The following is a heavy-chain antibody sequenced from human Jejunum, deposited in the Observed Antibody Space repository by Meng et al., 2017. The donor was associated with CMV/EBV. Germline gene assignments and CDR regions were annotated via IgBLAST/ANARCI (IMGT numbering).Heavy chain of an antibody. CDR2: ITKSSSNT. D-gene: IGHD1-26*01. J-gene: IGHJ4*02. CDR1: GFTFSRYS. V-gene: IGHV3-21*01. CDR3: ARDLWEGFDY. Sequence: SFAASGFTFSRYSMNWVRQAPGKGLEWVSSITKSSSNTYDADSVKGRFTISRDNAKNSLYLQMNSLRAEDTAVYYCARDLWEGFDYWGQGTLVTVSS.